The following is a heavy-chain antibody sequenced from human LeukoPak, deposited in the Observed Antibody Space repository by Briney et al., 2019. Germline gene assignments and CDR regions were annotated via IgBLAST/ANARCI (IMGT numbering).Heavy chain of an antibody. Sequence: GASVKVSCKASGYTFTSYGISWVRQAPGQGLEWMGWISAYNGNTNYAQKLQGRVTMTTDTSTSTAYMELRSLRSDDTAVYYCARDRHIVVVTASRPIDYWGQGTLVTVSS. D-gene: IGHD2-21*02. V-gene: IGHV1-18*01. CDR2: ISAYNGNT. CDR1: GYTFTSYG. CDR3: ARDRHIVVVTASRPIDY. J-gene: IGHJ4*02.